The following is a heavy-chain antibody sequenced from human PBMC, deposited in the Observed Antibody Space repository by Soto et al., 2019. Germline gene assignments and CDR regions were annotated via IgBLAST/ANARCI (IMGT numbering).Heavy chain of an antibody. CDR2: INAGNGNT. CDR3: ARVGGVLLWFGESLDY. V-gene: IGHV1-3*01. Sequence: VQLVQSGAEVKKPGASGKVSCKASGDTFTSYAMHWVRQAPGQRLEWMGWINAGNGNTKYSQKFQGRVTITRDTSASTAYMELSSLRSEDTAVYYCARVGGVLLWFGESLDYWGQGTLVTVSS. J-gene: IGHJ4*02. CDR1: GDTFTSYA. D-gene: IGHD3-10*01.